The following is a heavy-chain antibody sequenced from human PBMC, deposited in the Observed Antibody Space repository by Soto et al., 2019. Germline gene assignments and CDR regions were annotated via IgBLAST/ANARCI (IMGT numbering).Heavy chain of an antibody. CDR1: GDTFSNYA. CDR2: IIPIFPTP. CDR3: AREVDSSRVSNWFDP. Sequence: QVQLVQSGAEVKKPGSSVKVSCTASGDTFSNYAFSWVRQAPGQGLEWMGGIIPIFPTPNYAKNFLGRLTITADDSTYTVFMELSSLTPDDTAVYYCAREVDSSRVSNWFDPWGQGTLVTVSS. D-gene: IGHD5-18*01. V-gene: IGHV1-69*19. J-gene: IGHJ5*02.